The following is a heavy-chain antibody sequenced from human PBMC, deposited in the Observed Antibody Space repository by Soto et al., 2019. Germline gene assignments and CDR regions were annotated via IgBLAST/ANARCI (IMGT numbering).Heavy chain of an antibody. Sequence: GGSLRLSCAASGSTFSSYAMSRVRQAPGKGLEWVSASSGSGGSTYYADSVKGRFTISRDNPKNTLYLQMNSLRAEDTAVYYCAKVDYYILTGLYYWGQVTLVTVSS. CDR3: AKVDYYILTGLYY. CDR1: GSTFSSYA. D-gene: IGHD3-9*01. CDR2: SSGSGGST. V-gene: IGHV3-23*01. J-gene: IGHJ4*02.